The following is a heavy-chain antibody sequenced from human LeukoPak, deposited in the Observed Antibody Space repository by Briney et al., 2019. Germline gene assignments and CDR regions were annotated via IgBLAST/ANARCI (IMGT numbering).Heavy chain of an antibody. CDR3: ARSYSGYDYLDY. V-gene: IGHV5-10-1*01. D-gene: IGHD5-12*01. Sequence: GESLRISCKGSGYSFPSYWITWVRQMPGKGLEWMGRIDPSDSYTNYSPSFQGHVTISANKSISTAYLQWSSLKASDTAMYYCARSYSGYDYLDYWGQGTLVTVSS. CDR2: IDPSDSYT. CDR1: GYSFPSYW. J-gene: IGHJ4*02.